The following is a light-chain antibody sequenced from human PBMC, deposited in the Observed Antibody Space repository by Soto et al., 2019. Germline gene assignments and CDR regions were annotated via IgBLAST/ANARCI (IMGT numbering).Light chain of an antibody. CDR3: QQYGSSRWT. J-gene: IGKJ1*01. Sequence: EIVLTQSPGTLSLSPGERATLSCRASQSVSSSYLAWYQQNRGQAPRLLIYGASSRAPGIPDRFGGSGSGTDFTLTILRLEPEDFSVYYCQQYGSSRWTFGQGTKLEIK. CDR1: QSVSSSY. V-gene: IGKV3-20*01. CDR2: GAS.